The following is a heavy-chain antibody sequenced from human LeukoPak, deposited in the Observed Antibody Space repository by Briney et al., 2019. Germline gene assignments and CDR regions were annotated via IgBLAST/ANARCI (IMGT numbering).Heavy chain of an antibody. CDR3: ARAEDSGWFDP. CDR1: GGSISSYY. J-gene: IGHJ5*02. Sequence: SETLSLTCTVSGGSISSYYWSXXXQRPGKGLEWIGYIYYSGSTNYXPSLKSRVTISXDXXKNQFSLKLSSVTAADTAVYYCARAEDSGWFDPWDQGTLATVSS. D-gene: IGHD1-14*01. CDR2: IYYSGST. V-gene: IGHV4-59*01.